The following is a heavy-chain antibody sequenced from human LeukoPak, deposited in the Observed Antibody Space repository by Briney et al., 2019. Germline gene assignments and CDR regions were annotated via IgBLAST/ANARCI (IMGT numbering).Heavy chain of an antibody. CDR2: ILPFSGSP. V-gene: IGHV1-69*13. CDR1: GGTFCNYA. CDR3: AFYDYVWGSFRY. J-gene: IGHJ4*02. D-gene: IGHD3-16*02. Sequence: ASVKVSCKASGGTFCNYAISWVRQAPGQGLEWMGGILPFSGSPNYAQKFQGRVTITADETTSTAYMELSSLRSDDTAFYYCAFYDYVWGSFRYWGQGTLVTVSS.